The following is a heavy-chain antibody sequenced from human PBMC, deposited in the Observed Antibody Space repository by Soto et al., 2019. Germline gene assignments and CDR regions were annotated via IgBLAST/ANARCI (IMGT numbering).Heavy chain of an antibody. CDR3: AGRYYGSGSYSKDAFDN. V-gene: IGHV3-23*01. D-gene: IGHD3-10*01. J-gene: IGHJ3*02. Sequence: EVQLLESGGGLVQPGGSLRLSCAASGFTFSSSAMSWVRQAPGKRLEWVSAISGSGGSPYYADSVKGRFTISRDNYKKTLYLQMNSLRPEDTAVYYCAGRYYGSGSYSKDAFDNWGQGTMVTVSS. CDR1: GFTFSSSA. CDR2: ISGSGGSP.